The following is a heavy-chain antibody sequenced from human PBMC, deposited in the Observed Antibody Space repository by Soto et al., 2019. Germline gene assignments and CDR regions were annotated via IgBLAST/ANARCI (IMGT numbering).Heavy chain of an antibody. Sequence: SETLYLPCAVYGGSFSGYYWSWIRQPPGKGLEWIGEINHSGSTNYNPSLKSRVTISVDPSKNQFSLKLSSVTAADTAVYYCARGQGYCSGGSCHTNDYWGQGTLVTVSS. V-gene: IGHV4-34*01. CDR1: GGSFSGYY. CDR3: ARGQGYCSGGSCHTNDY. J-gene: IGHJ4*02. D-gene: IGHD2-15*01. CDR2: INHSGST.